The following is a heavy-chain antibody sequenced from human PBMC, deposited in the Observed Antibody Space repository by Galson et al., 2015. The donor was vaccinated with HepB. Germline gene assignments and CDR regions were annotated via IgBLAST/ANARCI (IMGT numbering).Heavy chain of an antibody. CDR1: GFTFSSYD. J-gene: IGHJ4*02. CDR3: ARAIQVGATSQGFDY. V-gene: IGHV3-13*01. Sequence: SLRVSCAASGFTFSSYDMHWVRQPTGKGLEWVSAIGTAGDTYYPGSVKGRFTISRENAKNSLYLQMNSLRAGDTAVYYCARAIQVGATSQGFDYWGQGTLVTVSS. CDR2: IGTAGDT. D-gene: IGHD1-26*01.